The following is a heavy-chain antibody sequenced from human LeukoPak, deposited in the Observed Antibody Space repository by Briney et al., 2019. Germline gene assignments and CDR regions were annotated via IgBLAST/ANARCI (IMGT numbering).Heavy chain of an antibody. V-gene: IGHV3-30*01. D-gene: IGHD6-13*01. Sequence: GGSLRLSCAASGFTFSSYAMHWVRQAPGKGLEWVAVISCDGSNKYYADSVKGRFTISRDNSKNTLYLQMNSLRAEDTAVYYCARERNRGDSSSRYILDYWGQGTLVTVSS. CDR2: ISCDGSNK. CDR3: ARERNRGDSSSRYILDY. CDR1: GFTFSSYA. J-gene: IGHJ4*02.